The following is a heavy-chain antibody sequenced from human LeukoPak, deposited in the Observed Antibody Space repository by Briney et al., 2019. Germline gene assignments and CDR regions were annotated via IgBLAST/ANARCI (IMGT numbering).Heavy chain of an antibody. CDR1: GGSISSTIYY. J-gene: IGHJ4*02. CDR3: ARLAHPTYFYDSTGYYPDS. V-gene: IGHV4-39*01. CDR2: IYYSGST. D-gene: IGHD3-22*01. Sequence: SETLSLTCTVSGGSISSTIYYWGWIRQPPGKGLEWIGSIYYSGSTYSSPSLKSRVTMSVDTSKSQFSLRLSSVTAADTAVYYCARLAHPTYFYDSTGYYPDSWGQGTLVTASS.